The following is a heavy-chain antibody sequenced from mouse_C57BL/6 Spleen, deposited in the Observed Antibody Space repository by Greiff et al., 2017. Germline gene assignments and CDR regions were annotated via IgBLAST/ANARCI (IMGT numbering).Heavy chain of an antibody. J-gene: IGHJ2*01. CDR1: GYAFSSSW. CDR2: IYPGGGDT. CDR3: ATCADYDASCYVGDY. D-gene: IGHD1-1*01. V-gene: IGHV1-82*01. Sequence: VQLQQSGPELVKPAASVKMSCKASGYAFSSSWMNWVKQRPGKGLEWIGRIYPGGGDTNYNGKFKGKATLTADKSSSTAYMQLSSLTSEDSAVYFCATCADYDASCYVGDYWGQGTTLTVSS.